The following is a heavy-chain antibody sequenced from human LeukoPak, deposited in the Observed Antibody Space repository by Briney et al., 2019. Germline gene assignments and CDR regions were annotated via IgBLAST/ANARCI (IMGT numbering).Heavy chain of an antibody. J-gene: IGHJ6*02. CDR2: ISGSGGST. CDR1: GFTFSSYG. Sequence: QPGGSLRLSCAASGFTFSSYGMSWVRQAPGKGLEWVSAISGSGGSTYYADSVKGRFTISRDNSKNTLYLQMNSLRAEATAVYYCAKDGGIAAAGSPTMIYYYYGMDVWGQGTTVTVSS. V-gene: IGHV3-23*01. CDR3: AKDGGIAAAGSPTMIYYYYGMDV. D-gene: IGHD6-13*01.